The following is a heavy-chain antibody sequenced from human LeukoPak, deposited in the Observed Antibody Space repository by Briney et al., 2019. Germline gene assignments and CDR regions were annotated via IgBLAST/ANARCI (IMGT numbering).Heavy chain of an antibody. CDR3: ARVQRWGYSNYFDY. Sequence: GVSLRLSCAASGFTFDEHGMSWVRQAPGKGLEWVSCINWNGASTVYADSVKGRFTISRDNAKNSLYLQMNSLRAEDTALYYCARVQRWGYSNYFDYWGQGTLVTVSS. D-gene: IGHD4-11*01. CDR2: INWNGAST. J-gene: IGHJ4*02. CDR1: GFTFDEHG. V-gene: IGHV3-20*04.